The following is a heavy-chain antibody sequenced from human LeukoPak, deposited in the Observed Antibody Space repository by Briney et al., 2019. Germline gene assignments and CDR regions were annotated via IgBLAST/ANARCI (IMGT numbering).Heavy chain of an antibody. D-gene: IGHD2-8*01. CDR2: INPNSGGT. V-gene: IGHV1-2*02. CDR3: ARDDCTNGVCSIDY. Sequence: ASVKVSCKASGYTFTGYYMHWVRQAPGQGLDWMGWINPNSGGTNYAQKFQGRVTMTRGTSISTAYMELSRLRSDDTAVYYCARDDCTNGVCSIDYWGQGTLVTVSS. CDR1: GYTFTGYY. J-gene: IGHJ4*02.